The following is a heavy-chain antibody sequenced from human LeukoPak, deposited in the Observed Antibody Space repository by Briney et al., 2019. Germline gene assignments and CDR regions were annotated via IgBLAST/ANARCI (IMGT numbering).Heavy chain of an antibody. CDR2: IIPIFGTA. CDR3: ARVGTSYCSSTSCYGGYYYYYGMDV. V-gene: IGHV1-69*13. CDR1: GYTFTSYY. D-gene: IGHD2-2*01. J-gene: IGHJ6*02. Sequence: AASVKVSCKASGYTFTSYYMHWVRQAPGQGLEWMGGIIPIFGTANYAQKFQGRVTITADESTSTAYMELSSLRSEDTAVYYCARVGTSYCSSTSCYGGYYYYYGMDVWGQGTTVTVSS.